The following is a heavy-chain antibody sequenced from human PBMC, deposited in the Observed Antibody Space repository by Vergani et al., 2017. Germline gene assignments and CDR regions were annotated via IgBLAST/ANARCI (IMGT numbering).Heavy chain of an antibody. CDR2: ISYDGSNK. CDR3: AKTALMVSYADDAFDI. J-gene: IGHJ3*02. Sequence: QVQLVESGGGVVQPGGSLRLSCGASGFTFSSYGMHWVRQAPGKGLEWVAVISYDGSNKYYEDSVKGRFTISRDNSKNTLYLQMNSLRAEDTAVYYCAKTALMVSYADDAFDIWGQGTMVTVSS. CDR1: GFTFSSYG. V-gene: IGHV3-30*18. D-gene: IGHD2-8*01.